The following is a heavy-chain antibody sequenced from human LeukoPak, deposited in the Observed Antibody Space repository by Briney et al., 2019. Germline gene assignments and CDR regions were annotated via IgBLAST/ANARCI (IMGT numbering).Heavy chain of an antibody. Sequence: PSETLSLTCAVSGGSISNHYWSWIRQPPGKGLEWIGYIYYSGSTDYNPSLKSRVTISQDTSKNQFSLKLRSVTAADTAVYYCARQVTTIGYYFDYWGQGLLVTVSS. CDR3: ARQVTTIGYYFDY. CDR2: IYYSGST. J-gene: IGHJ4*02. CDR1: GGSISNHY. V-gene: IGHV4-59*08. D-gene: IGHD5-12*01.